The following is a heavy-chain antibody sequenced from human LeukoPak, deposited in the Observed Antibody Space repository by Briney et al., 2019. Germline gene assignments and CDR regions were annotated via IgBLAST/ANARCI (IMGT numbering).Heavy chain of an antibody. V-gene: IGHV3-33*06. J-gene: IGHJ4*02. D-gene: IGHD2/OR15-2a*01. Sequence: GRSLRLSCAASGFTFSSYGMHWVRQAPSKGLEWVAVIWYDGSNKYYADSVKGRFTISRDNSRNTLSLQMSSLRAEDTAVYYCAKDKSTSPGTFDYWGQGTLVTVSS. CDR1: GFTFSSYG. CDR3: AKDKSTSPGTFDY. CDR2: IWYDGSNK.